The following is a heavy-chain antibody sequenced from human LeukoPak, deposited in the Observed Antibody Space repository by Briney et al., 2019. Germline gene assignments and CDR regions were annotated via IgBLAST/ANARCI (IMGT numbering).Heavy chain of an antibody. J-gene: IGHJ4*02. CDR2: IYYSGST. CDR1: GGSISSYY. V-gene: IGHV4-59*01. CDR3: AREYSSGWLDY. D-gene: IGHD6-19*01. Sequence: SETLSLTCTVSGGSISSYYWSWIRQPPGKGLEWIGYIYYSGSTNYNPSLKSRVTISVDTSKIQFSLKLSSVTAADTAVYYCAREYSSGWLDYWGQGTLVTVSS.